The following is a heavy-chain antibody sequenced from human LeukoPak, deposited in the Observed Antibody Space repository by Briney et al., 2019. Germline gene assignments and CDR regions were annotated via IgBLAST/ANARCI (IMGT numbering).Heavy chain of an antibody. V-gene: IGHV1-2*04. J-gene: IGHJ3*02. CDR1: GYTFTSYY. CDR2: INPNSGGT. D-gene: IGHD2-2*01. Sequence: ASVKVSCKASGYTFTSYYMHWVRQAPGQGLEWMGWINPNSGGTNYAQKFQGWVTMTRDTSISTAYMELSRLRSDDTAVYYCARVSGYCSSTSCPPDDAFDIWGQGTMVTVSS. CDR3: ARVSGYCSSTSCPPDDAFDI.